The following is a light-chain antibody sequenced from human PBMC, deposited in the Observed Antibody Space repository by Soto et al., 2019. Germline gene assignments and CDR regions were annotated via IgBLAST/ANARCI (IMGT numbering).Light chain of an antibody. Sequence: DIPMTQSPSSLSASVGDRVTITCRASQSIGSFLSWYQQKPGKAPKLLIYGASTLQSGVPSRFSGSGSGTDFSLAISSLQPEDFATYYCQQSYSTPLTFGGGTKVEIK. CDR1: QSIGSF. CDR2: GAS. V-gene: IGKV1-39*01. J-gene: IGKJ4*01. CDR3: QQSYSTPLT.